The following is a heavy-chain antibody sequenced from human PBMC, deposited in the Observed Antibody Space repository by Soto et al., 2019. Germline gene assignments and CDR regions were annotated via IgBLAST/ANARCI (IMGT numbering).Heavy chain of an antibody. J-gene: IGHJ1*01. CDR1: GDSITAGGHY. Sequence: SETLSLTCTVSGDSITAGGHYWAWIRRHPEKGLEWLGYIHYSGTTDYNPSLKSRVTISVDTSKNQFSLKLSSVTAADTAVYYCARRLMAGTYWGQGTLVTVSS. V-gene: IGHV4-39*07. CDR2: IHYSGTT. D-gene: IGHD6-19*01. CDR3: ARRLMAGTY.